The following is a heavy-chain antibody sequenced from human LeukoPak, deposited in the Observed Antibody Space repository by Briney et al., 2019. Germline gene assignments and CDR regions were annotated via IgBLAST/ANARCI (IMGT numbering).Heavy chain of an antibody. Sequence: ASVKVSCKASGYTFTSYDINWVRQAPGQGLEWMGWISAYNGNTNYAQKLQGRVTMTTDTSTSTAYMELRSLRSDDTAVYYCASYVTFGGVIAYYGMDVWGQGTTVTVSS. CDR3: ASYVTFGGVIAYYGMDV. CDR1: GYTFTSYD. CDR2: ISAYNGNT. V-gene: IGHV1-18*01. J-gene: IGHJ6*02. D-gene: IGHD3-16*02.